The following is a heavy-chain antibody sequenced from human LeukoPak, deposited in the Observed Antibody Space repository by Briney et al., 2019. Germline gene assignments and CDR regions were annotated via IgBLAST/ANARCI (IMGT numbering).Heavy chain of an antibody. D-gene: IGHD6-25*01. CDR3: TRDGSGFYYYYYMDV. CDR2: ISTVSTYT. J-gene: IGHJ6*03. CDR1: GFTFSDYS. V-gene: IGHV3-21*01. Sequence: PGGSLRLSCAASGFTFSDYSMNWVRQAPGKGLEWVASISTVSTYTFYAESLKGRISISRDNAKNSLILQMSSLRADDTAVYYCTRDGSGFYYYYYMDVWGKGTTVTVSS.